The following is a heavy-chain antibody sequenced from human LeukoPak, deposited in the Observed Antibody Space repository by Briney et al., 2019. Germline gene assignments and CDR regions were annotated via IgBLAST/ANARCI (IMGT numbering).Heavy chain of an antibody. V-gene: IGHV1-8*01. CDR3: ARGPQWRGDSYYIDV. CDR1: GYTFTNFD. J-gene: IGHJ6*03. CDR2: INPNSGNT. D-gene: IGHD6-19*01. Sequence: ASVRVSCKASGYTFTNFDINWVRQAPGQGLEWMGRINPNSGNTGYAQKFQGRVTMTMNTSITTAYMELSSLISEDTAVYYCARGPQWRGDSYYIDVWGRGTTVTVSS.